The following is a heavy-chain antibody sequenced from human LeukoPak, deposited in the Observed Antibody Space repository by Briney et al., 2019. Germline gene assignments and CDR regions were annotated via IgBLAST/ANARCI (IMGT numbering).Heavy chain of an antibody. CDR3: ARAEGRLRYSTVGAFDI. D-gene: IGHD3-9*01. V-gene: IGHV3-21*01. CDR2: ISSSSSYI. CDR1: GFTFNNYW. J-gene: IGHJ3*02. Sequence: GGSLRLSCAASGFTFNNYWMSWVRQAPGKGLEWVSSISSSSSYIYYADSVKGRFTISRDNAKNSLYLQMNSLRAEDTAVYYCARAEGRLRYSTVGAFDIWGKGTMVTVSS.